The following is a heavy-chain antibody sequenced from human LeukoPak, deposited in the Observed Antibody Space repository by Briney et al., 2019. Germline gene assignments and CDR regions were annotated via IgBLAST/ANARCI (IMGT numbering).Heavy chain of an antibody. D-gene: IGHD1-26*01. CDR3: AKALSGSYYSVPDY. V-gene: IGHV3-30*18. Sequence: GGSLRLSCAASGFTFSSYGMHWVRQAPGKGLEWVAVISYDGSNKYYADSVKGRFTISRDNSKNTLYLQMNSLRAEDTAVYYCAKALSGSYYSVPDYWGQGTLVTVSS. CDR1: GFTFSSYG. CDR2: ISYDGSNK. J-gene: IGHJ4*02.